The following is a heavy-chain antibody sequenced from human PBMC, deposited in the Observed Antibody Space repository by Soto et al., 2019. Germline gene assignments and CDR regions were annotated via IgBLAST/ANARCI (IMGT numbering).Heavy chain of an antibody. CDR1: GIEFSNYA. D-gene: IGHD3-16*01. J-gene: IGHJ4*02. CDR3: AKDGNWLDVYYDV. V-gene: IGHV3-23*01. CDR2: VSASGRSR. Sequence: EVQLLESGGGLVQTGGSLRLSCVGSGIEFSNYAMSWVRQAPGKGLEWVSIVSASGRSRYHADSVKGRFTISRANSKNTMYLHMTNLRAEDTAVYYCAKDGNWLDVYYDVWGQGTPVTVSS.